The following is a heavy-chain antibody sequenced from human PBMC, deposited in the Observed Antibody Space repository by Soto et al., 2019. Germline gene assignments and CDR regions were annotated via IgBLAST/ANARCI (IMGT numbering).Heavy chain of an antibody. CDR1: GFTFSSYA. CDR2: ISYDGSNK. D-gene: IGHD3-22*01. J-gene: IGHJ6*02. Sequence: GGSLRLSCAASGFTFSSYAMHWVRQAPGKGLEWVAVISYDGSNKYYADSVKGRFTISKDNSKNTLYLQMNSLRAEDTAVYYCAREYYYDSSGYYENYYYYGMDVWGQGTTVTVSS. V-gene: IGHV3-30-3*01. CDR3: AREYYYDSSGYYENYYYYGMDV.